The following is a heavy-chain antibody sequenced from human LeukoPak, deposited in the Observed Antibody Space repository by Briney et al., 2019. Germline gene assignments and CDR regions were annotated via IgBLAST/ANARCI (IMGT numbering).Heavy chain of an antibody. CDR1: GGSLSSGGHF. CDR2: ISHSGTT. V-gene: IGHV4-31*11. J-gene: IGHJ4*02. CDR3: ARERRDGHNYSDF. D-gene: IGHD5-24*01. Sequence: SETLSLTCAVSGGSLSSGGHFWGWIHQYPGKGLEWIGCISHSGTTYYNPSLKSRVTISVDTSRNQFSLELSSVTAADTAVYYCARERRDGHNYSDFWGQGALVTVSS.